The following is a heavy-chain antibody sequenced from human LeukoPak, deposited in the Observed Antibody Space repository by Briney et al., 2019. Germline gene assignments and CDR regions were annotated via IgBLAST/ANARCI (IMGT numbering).Heavy chain of an antibody. CDR3: ARESSTCCYDY. D-gene: IGHD2-2*01. Sequence: GGSLRLSCAASGFTFSSYAMHWVRQAPGKGLEWVAVISYDGSNKYYADSVKGRFTISRDNSKNTLYLQMNSPRAEDTAVYYCARESSTCCYDYWGQGTLVTVSS. V-gene: IGHV3-30*04. J-gene: IGHJ4*02. CDR1: GFTFSSYA. CDR2: ISYDGSNK.